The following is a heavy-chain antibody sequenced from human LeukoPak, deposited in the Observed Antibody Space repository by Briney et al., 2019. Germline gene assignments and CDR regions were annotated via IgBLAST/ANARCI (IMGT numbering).Heavy chain of an antibody. CDR3: ARDEGYSNLNDAFDI. V-gene: IGHV1-69*01. Sequence: GASVKVSCKASGGTFSSYAISWVRQAPGQGLEWMGGIIPIFGTANYAQKFQGRVTITADESTSTAFMELSSLRSEDTAVYYCARDEGYSNLNDAFDIWGQGTMVTVSS. D-gene: IGHD4-11*01. J-gene: IGHJ3*02. CDR1: GGTFSSYA. CDR2: IIPIFGTA.